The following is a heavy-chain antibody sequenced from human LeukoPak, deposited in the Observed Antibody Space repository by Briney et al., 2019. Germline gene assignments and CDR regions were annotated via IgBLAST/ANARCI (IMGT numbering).Heavy chain of an antibody. Sequence: GGSLRLSCAASGFTFSSYWMSWVRQVPGKGLEWVSDISWNGGSTGYADSVKGRFTIARDNAKNSLHLQMNSLSAEDTAFYYCVREKRSGTTWNFYYYMDVWGKGTTVTISS. J-gene: IGHJ6*03. V-gene: IGHV3-20*04. CDR2: ISWNGGST. D-gene: IGHD1-1*01. CDR1: GFTFSSYW. CDR3: VREKRSGTTWNFYYYMDV.